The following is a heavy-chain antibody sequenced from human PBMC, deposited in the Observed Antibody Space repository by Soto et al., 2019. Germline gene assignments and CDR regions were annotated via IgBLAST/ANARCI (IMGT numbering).Heavy chain of an antibody. D-gene: IGHD3-16*02. V-gene: IGHV4-30-4*01. CDR3: ARSRINYDYVWGSYRYPPNYFDY. J-gene: IGHJ4*02. Sequence: SETLSLTCTVSGGSISSGDYYWSWIRQPPGKGLEWIGYIYYSGSTYYNPSLKSRVTISVDTSKNQFSLKLSSVTAADTAVYYCARSRINYDYVWGSYRYPPNYFDYWGQGTQVTVSS. CDR1: GGSISSGDYY. CDR2: IYYSGST.